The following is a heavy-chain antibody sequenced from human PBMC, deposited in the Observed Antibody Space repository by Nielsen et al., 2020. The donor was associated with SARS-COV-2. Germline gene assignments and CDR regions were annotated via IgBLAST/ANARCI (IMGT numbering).Heavy chain of an antibody. D-gene: IGHD5-12*01. CDR3: ASTQRGYSGYDSNYYYGMDV. CDR2: FDPEDGET. J-gene: IGHJ6*02. Sequence: ASVKVSCKVSGYTLTELSMHWVRQAPGKGLEWMGGFDPEDGETIYAQKFQGRVTMTEDTSTDTAYMELSSLRSEDTAVYYCASTQRGYSGYDSNYYYGMDVWGQGTTVTVSS. CDR1: GYTLTELS. V-gene: IGHV1-24*01.